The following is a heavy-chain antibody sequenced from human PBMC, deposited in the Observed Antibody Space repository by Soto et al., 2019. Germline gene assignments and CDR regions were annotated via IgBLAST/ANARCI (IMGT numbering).Heavy chain of an antibody. D-gene: IGHD2-21*01. V-gene: IGHV3-48*01. CDR3: ALDQLSNGEMSRGHLDAGDG. Sequence: GGSLRLSCAASGFTFSSYSMNWVRQAPGKGLEWVSYISSSSSTIYYADSVKGRFTISRDNAKNSLYLQMNSLRAEDTAVYYYALDQLSNGEMSRGHLDAGDGWGRG. CDR2: ISSSSSTI. J-gene: IGHJ6*03. CDR1: GFTFSSYS.